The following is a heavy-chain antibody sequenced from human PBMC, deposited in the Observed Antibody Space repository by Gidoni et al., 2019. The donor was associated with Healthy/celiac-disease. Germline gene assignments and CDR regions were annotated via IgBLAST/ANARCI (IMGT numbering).Heavy chain of an antibody. D-gene: IGHD6-13*01. CDR1: GFTFSSYA. V-gene: IGHV3-23*01. CDR2: MSGSGGST. J-gene: IGHJ3*02. CDR3: EKVGPGVYSSSWDAFDI. Sequence: EVQLLESGGGLVQPGGSLRLSCAASGFTFSSYAMSWVRQAPGKGLEWVSAMSGSGGSTYYADSVKGRFTISRDNSKNTLYLQMNSLRAEDTAVYYCEKVGPGVYSSSWDAFDIWGQGTMVTVS.